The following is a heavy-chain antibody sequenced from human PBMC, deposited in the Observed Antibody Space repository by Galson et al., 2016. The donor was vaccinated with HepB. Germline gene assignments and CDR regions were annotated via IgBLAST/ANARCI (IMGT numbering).Heavy chain of an antibody. J-gene: IGHJ6*04. D-gene: IGHD3-3*01. CDR2: ISWSSGSI. V-gene: IGHV3-9*01. Sequence: SLRLSCAASGFTFDDYVMHWVRQAPGKGLEWVSGISWSSGSIDYADSVKGRFTISRDNAKKSLYLQMDSLRAEDTALYYCAKDIRTIFAVVMGGPRYYHGMDGGGERAAVTVSS. CDR1: GFTFDDYV. CDR3: AKDIRTIFAVVMGGPRYYHGMDG.